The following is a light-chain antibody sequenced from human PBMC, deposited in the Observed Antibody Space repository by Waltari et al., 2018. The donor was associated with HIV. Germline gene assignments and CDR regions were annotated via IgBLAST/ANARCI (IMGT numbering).Light chain of an antibody. CDR1: QSVGTY. Sequence: EIVLTQSPATLSLSPGERATLPCRASQSVGTYLAWYQQKPGQAPRLLIYDASNRATGIPARFSGSGSGTEFTLTISSLEPEDFGVYYCQQRSKWPLTFGGGTKVEIK. CDR2: DAS. J-gene: IGKJ4*01. V-gene: IGKV3-11*01. CDR3: QQRSKWPLT.